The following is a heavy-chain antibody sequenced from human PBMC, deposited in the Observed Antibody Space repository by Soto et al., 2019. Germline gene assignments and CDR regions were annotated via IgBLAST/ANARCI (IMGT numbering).Heavy chain of an antibody. CDR2: INPNSGGT. CDR3: AREDCSGGSCYSRFDY. V-gene: IGHV1-2*04. Sequence: ASVKVSCKASGYTFTGYYMHWVRQAPGQGLEWMGWINPNSGGTNYAQKFQGWVTMTRDTSISTAYMELSRLRSDDTAVYYCAREDCSGGSCYSRFDYWGQGTLVTVSS. D-gene: IGHD2-15*01. CDR1: GYTFTGYY. J-gene: IGHJ4*02.